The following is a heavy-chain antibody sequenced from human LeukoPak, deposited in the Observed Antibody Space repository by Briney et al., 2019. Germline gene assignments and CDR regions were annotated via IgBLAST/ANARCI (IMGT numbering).Heavy chain of an antibody. CDR1: GFTFSSSS. V-gene: IGHV3-21*01. J-gene: IGHJ3*02. Sequence: GGPLRLSCAASGFTFSSSSMNWVRQAPGKGLEWVSSISNSGNYIFYADSVKGRFTISRDNAKNSLYLQMNSLRAEDTAVYYCAKDRMSYYYDSSGYGDAFDIWGQGTMVTVSS. CDR3: AKDRMSYYYDSSGYGDAFDI. D-gene: IGHD3-22*01. CDR2: ISNSGNYI.